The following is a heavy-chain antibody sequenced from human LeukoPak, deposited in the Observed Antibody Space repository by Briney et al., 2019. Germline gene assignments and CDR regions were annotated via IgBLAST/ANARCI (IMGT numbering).Heavy chain of an antibody. J-gene: IGHJ3*02. D-gene: IGHD4-17*01. CDR3: ASLPATVYAFDI. CDR2: IYYRGST. Sequence: PSETLSLTCTVSGGSISGTTYYWVWVRQFPGKGLEWIGSIYYRGSTYYNPSLKSRVTISVDTSKNQFSLKLSSVTAADTAVYYCASLPATVYAFDIWGQGTMVTVSS. V-gene: IGHV4-39*07. CDR1: GGSISGTTYY.